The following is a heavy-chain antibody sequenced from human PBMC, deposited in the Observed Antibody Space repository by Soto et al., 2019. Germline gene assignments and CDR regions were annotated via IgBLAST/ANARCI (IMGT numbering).Heavy chain of an antibody. Sequence: LSLTFAVSGYSITNGYYCGWIRQPPGKGLEWIGSIYHSGNTYYNPSLKSRVTLSIDTSKNQFSLKLRSVTAADTAMYYCARVKLAGRGSFHDWGQGTLVTVSS. J-gene: IGHJ4*02. CDR2: IYHSGNT. CDR3: ARVKLAGRGSFHD. V-gene: IGHV4-38-2*01. D-gene: IGHD3-3*02. CDR1: GYSITNGYY.